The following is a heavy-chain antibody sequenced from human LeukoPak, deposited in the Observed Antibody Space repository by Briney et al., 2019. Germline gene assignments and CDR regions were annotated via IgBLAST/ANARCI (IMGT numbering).Heavy chain of an antibody. CDR3: ARDRDTAMVPNDY. D-gene: IGHD5-18*01. CDR2: ISSSSSYI. Sequence: GGSLRLSCAASGFTFSSYSMNWVRQAPGKGLEWVSSISSSSSYIYYADSVKGRFTISRDNAKNSLYLQMNSLRAEDTAVYYCARDRDTAMVPNDYWGQGTLVIVSS. V-gene: IGHV3-21*01. CDR1: GFTFSSYS. J-gene: IGHJ4*02.